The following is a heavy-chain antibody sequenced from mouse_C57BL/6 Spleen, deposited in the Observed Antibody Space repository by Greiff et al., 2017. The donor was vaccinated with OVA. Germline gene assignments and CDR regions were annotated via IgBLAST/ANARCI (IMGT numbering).Heavy chain of an antibody. V-gene: IGHV1-82*01. D-gene: IGHD1-1*01. CDR3: AITTVVATSCCYFYV. CDR2: IYPGDGDT. Sequence: QVQLQQSGPELVKPGASVKISCKASGYAFSSSWMNWVKQRPGKGLEWIGRIYPGDGDTNYNGKFKGKATLTADKSSSTAYMQLSIRTSEDSAVYFCAITTVVATSCCYFYVWGTGTTVTVSS. CDR1: GYAFSSSW. J-gene: IGHJ1*03.